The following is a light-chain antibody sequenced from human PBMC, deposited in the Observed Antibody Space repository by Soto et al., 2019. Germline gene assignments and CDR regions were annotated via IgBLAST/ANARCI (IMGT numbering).Light chain of an antibody. Sequence: ELGLTQCPGTLSLSPGERATLSCRASQSVSNSYLAWYQQRPGQAPRLLIYGASSRATGIPDRFSGSESGTDFTLTISRLEPEDFAVYYCQQYGSSPRTFGQGTKVDI. CDR3: QQYGSSPRT. V-gene: IGKV3-20*01. J-gene: IGKJ1*01. CDR2: GAS. CDR1: QSVSNSY.